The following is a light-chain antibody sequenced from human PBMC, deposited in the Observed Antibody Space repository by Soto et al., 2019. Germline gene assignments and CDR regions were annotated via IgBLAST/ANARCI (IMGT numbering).Light chain of an antibody. CDR2: GAS. V-gene: IGKV1-39*01. Sequence: DLRVIQSPSSLSASVGDRVTITCRASLRISNYLNWYQQEPGKAPKLLIFGASTLQSGVPSRFSGSGSGTEFTLTISSLQPEDSATYYCQQSHSTPLTFGGGTKLEI. CDR1: LRISNY. CDR3: QQSHSTPLT. J-gene: IGKJ4*01.